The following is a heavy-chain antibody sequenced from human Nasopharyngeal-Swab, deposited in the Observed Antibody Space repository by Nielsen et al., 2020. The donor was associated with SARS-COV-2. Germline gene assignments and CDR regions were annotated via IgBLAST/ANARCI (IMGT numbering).Heavy chain of an antibody. J-gene: IGHJ6*02. Sequence: SVKVSCKASGGTFSSYAISWVRQAPGQGLEWMGGIIPIFGTANYAQKFQSRVTITADESTSTAYMELSSLRSEDTAVYYCARDRNFVVVVAATLSDYYGMDVWGQGTTVTVSS. CDR1: GGTFSSYA. V-gene: IGHV1-69*13. CDR2: IIPIFGTA. CDR3: ARDRNFVVVVAATLSDYYGMDV. D-gene: IGHD2-15*01.